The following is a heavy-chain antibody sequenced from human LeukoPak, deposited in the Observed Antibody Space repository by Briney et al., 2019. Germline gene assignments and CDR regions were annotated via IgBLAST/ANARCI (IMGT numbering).Heavy chain of an antibody. V-gene: IGHV1-18*01. CDR2: ISTYTGKT. J-gene: IGHJ6*02. CDR1: GYTFTNYG. Sequence: ASVKVSCKASGYTFTNYGISWVRQAPGQGLEWMGWISTYTGKTNCTQKVQDRVTMTRDTSTSTAYMELRSLRSDDTAVYYCARFYYYGSWNDWYFYGMDVWGQGTTVTVSS. D-gene: IGHD3-10*01. CDR3: ARFYYYGSWNDWYFYGMDV.